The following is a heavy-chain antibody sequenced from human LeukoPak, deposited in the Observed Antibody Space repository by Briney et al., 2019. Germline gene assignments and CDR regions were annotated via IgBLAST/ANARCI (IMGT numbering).Heavy chain of an antibody. V-gene: IGHV3-74*01. Sequence: GGSLRLSCAASGFTFSSYWMHWVRQAPGKGLVWVAHINSDGSSTSYADSVKGRFTISRDNAKNTLYVQMNSLRAEDTAVYYCARGRSYGSGSSTYGMDVWGKGTTVTVSS. CDR3: ARGRSYGSGSSTYGMDV. CDR1: GFTFSSYW. J-gene: IGHJ6*04. CDR2: INSDGSST. D-gene: IGHD3-10*01.